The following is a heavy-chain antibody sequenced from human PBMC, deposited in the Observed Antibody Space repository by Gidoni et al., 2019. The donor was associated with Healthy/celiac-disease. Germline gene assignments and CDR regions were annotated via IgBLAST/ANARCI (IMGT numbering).Heavy chain of an antibody. J-gene: IGHJ3*02. CDR1: GGSFSGYY. Sequence: QVQLQQWGAGLLKPSETLSLTCAVYGGSFSGYYWSWIRQPPGKGLEWIGEINHSRSTNYNPSLKSRVTISVDTSKNQFSLKLSSVTAADTAVYYCARGWSHYGDYVGAFDIWGQGTMVTVSS. V-gene: IGHV4-34*01. CDR2: INHSRST. CDR3: ARGWSHYGDYVGAFDI. D-gene: IGHD4-17*01.